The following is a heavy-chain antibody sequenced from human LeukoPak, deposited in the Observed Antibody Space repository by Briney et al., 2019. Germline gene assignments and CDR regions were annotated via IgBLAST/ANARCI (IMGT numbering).Heavy chain of an antibody. V-gene: IGHV1-8*03. CDR1: GYTFTSYD. D-gene: IGHD3-10*01. CDR2: MNPNSGNT. CDR3: ARGNYGSGSYYRDY. J-gene: IGHJ4*02. Sequence: ASVKVSCKASGYTFTSYDINLVRQATGPGFEWMGWMNPNSGNTGYAQKFQRKVTITRNTSISTAYMELSSLRSEDTAVYYCARGNYGSGSYYRDYWGQGNLVTDSS.